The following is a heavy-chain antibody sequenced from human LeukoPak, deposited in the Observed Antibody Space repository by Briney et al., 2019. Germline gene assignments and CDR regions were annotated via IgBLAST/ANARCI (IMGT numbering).Heavy chain of an antibody. V-gene: IGHV3-48*03. J-gene: IGHJ6*04. CDR2: ISGSGTLT. CDR3: ARDGTPIHSSGWVYMDV. Sequence: GGSLRLSCAASGFTFSSYEMNWVRQAPGKGLGWISYISGSGTLTHYADSVEGRFTISRDNAKNSLYLQMNSLRAEDTAVYYCARDGTPIHSSGWVYMDVWGKGTTVTISS. D-gene: IGHD6-25*01. CDR1: GFTFSSYE.